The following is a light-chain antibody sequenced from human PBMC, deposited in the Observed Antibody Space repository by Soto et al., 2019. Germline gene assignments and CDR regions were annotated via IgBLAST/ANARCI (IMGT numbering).Light chain of an antibody. V-gene: IGKV3-20*01. J-gene: IGKJ2*01. CDR1: QTIRGL. CDR3: QQYGSSPRT. CDR2: GAS. Sequence: EIVLTQSPATLSLSPGERATLSCRTSQTIRGLLNWYQQRPGQAPRLLIYGASSRATGIPDRFSGSGSGTDFTLTISRLEPEDFAVYYCQQYGSSPRTFGQGTKLEMK.